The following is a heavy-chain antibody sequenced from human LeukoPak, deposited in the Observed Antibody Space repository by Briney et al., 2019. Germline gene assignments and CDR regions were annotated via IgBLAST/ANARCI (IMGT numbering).Heavy chain of an antibody. CDR3: VRDAYGSRKGYFDY. J-gene: IGHJ4*02. CDR2: ISGYDGNT. D-gene: IGHD3-10*01. CDR1: GYAFSSYG. Sequence: ASVKVSCKASGYAFSSYGFSWVRQAPGQGLEWMGWISGYDGNTKSVEKIQGRVTMTTDTSTSTAYMELRSPISDDTAVYYCVRDAYGSRKGYFDYWGQGTLVTVSS. V-gene: IGHV1-18*01.